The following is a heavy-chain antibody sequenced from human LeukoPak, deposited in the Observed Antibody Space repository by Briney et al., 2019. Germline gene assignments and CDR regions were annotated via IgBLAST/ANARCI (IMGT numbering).Heavy chain of an antibody. CDR1: GYSFTSYW. CDR2: IYPGDSDT. J-gene: IGHJ3*02. Sequence: GESLQISCKASGYSFTSYWIGWGRRMPGKGLEGMGIIYPGDSDTRYSPSFQGPVTISADKSISTAYLQWSSLKASDTAMYYCASPSIAVAGTGAFDIWGQGTMVTVSS. V-gene: IGHV5-51*01. D-gene: IGHD6-19*01. CDR3: ASPSIAVAGTGAFDI.